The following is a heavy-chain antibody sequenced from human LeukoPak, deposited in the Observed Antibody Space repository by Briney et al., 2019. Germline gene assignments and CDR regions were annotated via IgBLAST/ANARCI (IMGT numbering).Heavy chain of an antibody. CDR1: GGSISSYY. CDR3: ARWGEQSTLRAHAFDL. CDR2: IYTSGST. D-gene: IGHD1/OR15-1a*01. J-gene: IGHJ3*01. V-gene: IGHV4-4*07. Sequence: SETLSLTCTVSGGSISSYYWSWIRQPAGKGLEWIGRIYTSGSTNYNPSLKCRVTISIDTSKNQFSLKLSSVTAADTAVYYCARWGEQSTLRAHAFDLWGQGTMVTVSS.